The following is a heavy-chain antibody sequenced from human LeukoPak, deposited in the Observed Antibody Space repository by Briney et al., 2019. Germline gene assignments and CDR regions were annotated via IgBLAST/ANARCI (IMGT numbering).Heavy chain of an antibody. CDR2: IYDSGST. CDR3: ACLTTADAFDI. D-gene: IGHD3-22*01. CDR1: GDSISSYY. Sequence: PSETLSLTCTVSGDSISSYYWSWIRQPPGKGLEWIGYIYDSGSTSYDPSLKSRVTISVDTSKNQFSLKLSSVTAADTAVYYCACLTTADAFDIWGQGTMVTVSS. J-gene: IGHJ3*02. V-gene: IGHV4-59*01.